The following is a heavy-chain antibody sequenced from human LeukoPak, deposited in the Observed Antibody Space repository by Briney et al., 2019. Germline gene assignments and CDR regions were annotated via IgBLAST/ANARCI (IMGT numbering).Heavy chain of an antibody. Sequence: SETLSLTCTVSGGSISSSSYYWGWIRQPPGKGLEWIGSIYYSGSTYYNPSLKSRVTISVDTSKNQFSLKLSSVTAADTAVYYRARKVKGNLQLAIDFDYWGQGNLVT. J-gene: IGHJ4*02. CDR2: IYYSGST. D-gene: IGHD1-14*01. V-gene: IGHV4-39*01. CDR3: ARKVKGNLQLAIDFDY. CDR1: GGSISSSSYY.